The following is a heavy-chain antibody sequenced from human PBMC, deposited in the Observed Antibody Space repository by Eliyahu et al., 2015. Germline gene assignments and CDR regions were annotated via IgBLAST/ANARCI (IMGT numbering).Heavy chain of an antibody. Sequence: QVQLVXSGGGVVQPGRSXRLXCAASGFTFSSYGMHWVRQAPGKGLEWVAVISYDGSNKYYADSVKGRFTISRDNSKNTLYLQMNSLRAEDTAVYYCGAGKGVDYWGQGTLVTVSS. CDR1: GFTFSSYG. J-gene: IGHJ4*02. D-gene: IGHD6-13*01. CDR3: GAGKGVDY. CDR2: ISYDGSNK. V-gene: IGHV3-30*03.